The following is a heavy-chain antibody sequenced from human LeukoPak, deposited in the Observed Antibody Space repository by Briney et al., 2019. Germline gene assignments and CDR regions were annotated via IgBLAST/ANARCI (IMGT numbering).Heavy chain of an antibody. CDR1: GGSFSGYY. CDR3: ASVEDDSSGYYYHYYYYGMDV. D-gene: IGHD3-22*01. V-gene: IGHV4-34*01. CDR2: INHSGST. Sequence: ETLSLTCAVYGGSFSGYYWSWIRQPPGKGLEWIGEINHSGSTNYNPSLKSRVTISVDTSKNQFSLKLSSVTAADTAVYYCASVEDDSSGYYYHYYYYGMDVWGQGTTVTVSS. J-gene: IGHJ6*02.